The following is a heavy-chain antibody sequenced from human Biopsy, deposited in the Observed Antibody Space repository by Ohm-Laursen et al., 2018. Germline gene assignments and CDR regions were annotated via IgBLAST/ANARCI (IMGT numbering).Heavy chain of an antibody. V-gene: IGHV1-69*04. CDR3: AADADGYYTDIDD. Sequence: GPSVKASCKASGGSSINYAFSWVRQAPGQGLEWVGRIVPILGHLNYAQRFQGRVSITADKSTTYVYMELSRLTSGAPAVYYCAADADGYYTDIDDWGPGTLVTVSS. J-gene: IGHJ4*02. D-gene: IGHD3-3*01. CDR2: IVPILGHL. CDR1: GGSSINYA.